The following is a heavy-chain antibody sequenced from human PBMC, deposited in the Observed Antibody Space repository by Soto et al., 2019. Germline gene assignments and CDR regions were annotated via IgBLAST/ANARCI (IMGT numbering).Heavy chain of an antibody. CDR2: FYHSGNT. V-gene: IGHV4-30-2*01. CDR1: GGSISSGGYS. Sequence: QLQLQESGSGLVKPSQTLSLICGVSGGSISSGGYSWSWIRQPPGKGLEWIGYFYHSGNTYYSPSLKSRVTISVDRSKNQCSLKLTSVTAADTAVYYCASAYYYFGMDVWGQGTTVTVSS. CDR3: ASAYYYFGMDV. J-gene: IGHJ6*02.